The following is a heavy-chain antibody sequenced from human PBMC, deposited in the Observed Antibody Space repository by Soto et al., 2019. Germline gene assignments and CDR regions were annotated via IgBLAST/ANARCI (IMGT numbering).Heavy chain of an antibody. CDR3: SPGELGLSDAFDI. CDR2: IKSKTDGGTT. J-gene: IGHJ3*02. V-gene: IGHV3-15*01. Sequence: EVQLVESGGGLVKPGGSLRLSCAASGFTFSNAWMSWVRQAPGKGLEWVGRIKSKTDGGTTDYAAPVKGRFTISRDDSNNTLYLQMNSLKTEDAAVDYCSPGELGLSDAFDIWGQGTMVTVSS. D-gene: IGHD3-16*01. CDR1: GFTFSNAW.